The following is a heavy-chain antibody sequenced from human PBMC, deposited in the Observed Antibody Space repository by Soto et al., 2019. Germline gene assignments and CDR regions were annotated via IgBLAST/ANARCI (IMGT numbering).Heavy chain of an antibody. Sequence: PSETMCLTCTVSGGSISSYYWSWIRQPPGKGLEWIGYIYYSGSTNYNPSLKSRVTISVDTSKNQFSLKLSSVTAADTAVYYCARGQTPDVHDYWGQGTLVTVSS. D-gene: IGHD6-6*01. CDR2: IYYSGST. CDR1: GGSISSYY. CDR3: ARGQTPDVHDY. V-gene: IGHV4-59*01. J-gene: IGHJ4*02.